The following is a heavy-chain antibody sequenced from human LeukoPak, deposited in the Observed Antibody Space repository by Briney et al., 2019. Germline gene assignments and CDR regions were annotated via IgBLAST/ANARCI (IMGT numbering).Heavy chain of an antibody. J-gene: IGHJ5*02. CDR2: INHSGST. V-gene: IGHV4-34*01. Sequence: SETLSLTCAAYGGSFSGYYWSWIRQPPGKGLEWIGEINHSGSTNYNPSLKSRVTISVDTSKNQFSLKLSSVTAADTAVYYCARKGSSNWFDPWGQGTLVTVSS. CDR3: ARKGSSNWFDP. CDR1: GGSFSGYY. D-gene: IGHD3-10*01.